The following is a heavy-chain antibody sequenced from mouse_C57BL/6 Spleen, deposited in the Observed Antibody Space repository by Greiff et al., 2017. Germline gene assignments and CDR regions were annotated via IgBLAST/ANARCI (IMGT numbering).Heavy chain of an antibody. D-gene: IGHD1-1*01. CDR3: ARVYYGDYYAMDY. CDR2: ISPGSGST. V-gene: IGHV1-55*01. Sequence: QVQLQQPGAELVKPGASVKMSCKASGYTFTSYWITWVKQRPGQGLEWIGDISPGSGSTNYNEKFKSKATLTVDTSSSTAYMQLSSLTSEDSAVYYCARVYYGDYYAMDYWGQGTSVTVSS. J-gene: IGHJ4*01. CDR1: GYTFTSYW.